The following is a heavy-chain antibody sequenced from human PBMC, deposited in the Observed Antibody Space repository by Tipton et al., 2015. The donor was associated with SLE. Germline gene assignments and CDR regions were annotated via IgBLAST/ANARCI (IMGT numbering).Heavy chain of an antibody. CDR1: DGSISSYY. CDR2: IYYSGST. Sequence: TLSLTCTVSDGSISSYYWSWIRQPPGKGLEWIGYIYYSGSTNYNPSLKSRVTISVDTSKNQFSLKLSSVTAADTAVYYCAGGMPSGSYNYWGQGTLVTVSS. V-gene: IGHV4-59*01. D-gene: IGHD1-26*01. CDR3: AGGMPSGSYNY. J-gene: IGHJ4*02.